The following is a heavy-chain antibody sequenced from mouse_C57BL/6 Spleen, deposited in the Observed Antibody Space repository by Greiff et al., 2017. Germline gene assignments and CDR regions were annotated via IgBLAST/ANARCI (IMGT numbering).Heavy chain of an antibody. Sequence: QVQLQQPGAELVKPGASVKMSCKASGYTFTSYWITWVKQRPGQGLEWIGDIYPGSGSTNYNEKFKSKATLTVDTSSSTAYMQLSSLTSEDSAVYYCATETAQATSLFAYWGQGTLVTVSA. CDR1: GYTFTSYW. D-gene: IGHD3-2*02. J-gene: IGHJ3*01. CDR3: ATETAQATSLFAY. V-gene: IGHV1-55*01. CDR2: IYPGSGST.